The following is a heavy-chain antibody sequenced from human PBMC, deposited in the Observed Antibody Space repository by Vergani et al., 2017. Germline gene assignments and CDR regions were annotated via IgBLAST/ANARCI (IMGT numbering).Heavy chain of an antibody. V-gene: IGHV4-34*01. CDR1: GGSFSGYY. J-gene: IGHJ5*02. Sequence: QVQLQQWGAGLLKPSETLSLTCAVYGGSFSGYYWSWIRQPPGKGLEWIGEINHSGSTNYNPSLKSRVTISVDTSKNQFSLMLSSVTAADTAVYYCARGLSREIYDFWSGYYPGNWFDPWGQGTLVTVSS. D-gene: IGHD3-3*01. CDR2: INHSGST. CDR3: ARGLSREIYDFWSGYYPGNWFDP.